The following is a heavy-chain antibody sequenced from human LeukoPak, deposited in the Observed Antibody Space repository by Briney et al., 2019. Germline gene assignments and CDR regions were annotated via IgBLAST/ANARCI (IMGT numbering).Heavy chain of an antibody. CDR3: AGHAYCSGGSCLAAIDY. Sequence: SETLSLTCAVSGYSISSGYYWGWIRQPPGKGLEWIGSIYHSGSTYYNPSLKSRVTISVDTSKNQFSLKLSSVTAADTAVYYCAGHAYCSGGSCLAAIDYWGQGTLVTVSS. D-gene: IGHD2-15*01. J-gene: IGHJ4*02. CDR1: GYSISSGYY. CDR2: IYHSGST. V-gene: IGHV4-38-2*01.